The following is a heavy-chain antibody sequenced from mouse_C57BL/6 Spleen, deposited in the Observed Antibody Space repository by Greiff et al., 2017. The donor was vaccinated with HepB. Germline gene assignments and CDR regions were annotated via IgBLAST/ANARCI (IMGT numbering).Heavy chain of an antibody. J-gene: IGHJ2*01. V-gene: IGHV1-52*01. CDR2: IDPSDSET. CDR1: GYTFTSYW. CDR3: ARWGHYYGSRDY. D-gene: IGHD1-1*01. Sequence: QVHVKQSGAELVRPGSSVKLSCKASGYTFTSYWMHWVKQRPIQGLEWIGNIDPSDSETHYNQKFKDKATLTVDKSSSTAYMQLSSLTSEDSAVYYCARWGHYYGSRDYWGQGTTLTVSS.